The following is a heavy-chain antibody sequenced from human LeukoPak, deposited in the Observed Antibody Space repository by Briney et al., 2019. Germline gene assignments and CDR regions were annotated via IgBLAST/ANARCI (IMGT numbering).Heavy chain of an antibody. D-gene: IGHD3-10*01. J-gene: IGHJ6*03. V-gene: IGHV4-34*01. CDR2: INHSGST. CDR1: GVSFSGYY. Sequence: PSETLSLTCAVYGVSFSGYYWSWIRQPPGKGLEWIGEINHSGSTNYNPSLKSRVTISVDTSKNQFSLKLSSVTAADTAVYYCARGRGMVRGILKYYYYYMDVWGKGTTVTVSS. CDR3: ARGRGMVRGILKYYYYYMDV.